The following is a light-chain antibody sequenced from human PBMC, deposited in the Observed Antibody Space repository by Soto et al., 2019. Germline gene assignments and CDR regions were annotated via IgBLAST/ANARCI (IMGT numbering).Light chain of an antibody. CDR2: GVT. J-gene: IGLJ3*02. V-gene: IGLV2-23*02. CDR3: FSYAGSSIWV. CDR1: RSDIGSYNN. Sequence: QSALTQPASVSGSPGPSITISCTGTRSDIGSYNNVAWYQKHPGKAPRVMIFGVTKRPSGISNRFFGSKSGSTASLTISGLQAEDEADYFCFSYAGSSIWVFGGGTKLTVL.